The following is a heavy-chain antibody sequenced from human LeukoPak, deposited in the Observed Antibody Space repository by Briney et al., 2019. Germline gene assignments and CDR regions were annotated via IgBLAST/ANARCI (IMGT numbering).Heavy chain of an antibody. D-gene: IGHD2-2*01. J-gene: IGHJ4*02. Sequence: EASVKVSCKASGYTFTSYGISWVRQAPGQGLEWMGWISAYNGNTNYAQKLQGRVTMTTDTSTSTAYMELRSLRSDDTAVYYCARGGLIVVVPAARNTYDYWGQGTLVTVSS. CDR3: ARGGLIVVVPAARNTYDY. CDR1: GYTFTSYG. V-gene: IGHV1-18*01. CDR2: ISAYNGNT.